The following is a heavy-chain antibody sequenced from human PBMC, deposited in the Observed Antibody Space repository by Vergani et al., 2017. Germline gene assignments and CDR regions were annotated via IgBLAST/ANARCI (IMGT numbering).Heavy chain of an antibody. J-gene: IGHJ2*01. Sequence: QMQLQESGPGLVKASETLSLPCTVSGDSIISSRYYLGWIRQPPGKGLEWIGSIYNSGNGDSSSSLKSRVTISADTSKNQFSLRLTSVTAADTAVYYCASGKYYSDSTAHFRGRYFDVWGRGTLVTVPS. V-gene: IGHV4-39*01. CDR2: IYNSGNG. D-gene: IGHD3-16*01. CDR1: GDSIISSRYY. CDR3: ASGKYYSDSTAHFRGRYFDV.